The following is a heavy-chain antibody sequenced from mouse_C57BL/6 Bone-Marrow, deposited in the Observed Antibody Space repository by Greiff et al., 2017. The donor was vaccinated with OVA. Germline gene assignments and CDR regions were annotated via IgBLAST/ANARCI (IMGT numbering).Heavy chain of an antibody. D-gene: IGHD2-5*01. CDR1: GYTFTSYW. V-gene: IGHV1-50*01. CDR2: IDPSDSYT. CDR3: ASSKYPGYFGY. J-gene: IGHJ2*01. Sequence: QVQLQQPGAELVKPGASVKLSCKASGYTFTSYWMQWVKQSPGQGLEWIGEIDPSDSYTNYNQKFKGKATLTVDTSSSTAYMQLRSLTSGGSAVYYFASSKYPGYFGYWGQGTTLTVSS.